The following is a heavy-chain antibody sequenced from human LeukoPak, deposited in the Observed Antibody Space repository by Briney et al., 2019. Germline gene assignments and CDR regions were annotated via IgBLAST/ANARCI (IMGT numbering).Heavy chain of an antibody. J-gene: IGHJ4*02. Sequence: GGSLRLSCAASGFTFSSYGMHWVRQAPGKGLEWVAFIRYDGSKKYYADSVKSRFTISRDNSKNTLYLQMNSLRAEDTAVYYCAKVLRLGDYFDYWGQGTLVTVSS. CDR1: GFTFSSYG. D-gene: IGHD1-26*01. V-gene: IGHV3-30*02. CDR2: IRYDGSKK. CDR3: AKVLRLGDYFDY.